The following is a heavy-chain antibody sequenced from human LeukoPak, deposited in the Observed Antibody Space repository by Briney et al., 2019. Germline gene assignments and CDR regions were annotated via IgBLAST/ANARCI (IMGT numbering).Heavy chain of an antibody. CDR1: GYTFTGYY. CDR3: ARDLIFDYYDSSGPKGKNYFDY. CDR2: INPNSGGT. D-gene: IGHD3-22*01. V-gene: IGHV1-2*06. Sequence: GASVTVSCTASGYTFTGYYMHWVRQAPGQGLEWMGRINPNSGGTNYAQKLQGRVTMTTDTSTSTAYMELRSLRSDDTAVYYCARDLIFDYYDSSGPKGKNYFDYWGQGTLVTVSS. J-gene: IGHJ4*02.